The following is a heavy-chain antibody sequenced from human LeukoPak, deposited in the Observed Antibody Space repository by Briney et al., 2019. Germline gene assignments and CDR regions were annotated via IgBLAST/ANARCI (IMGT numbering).Heavy chain of an antibody. CDR3: ARSDSLLWDAFDI. D-gene: IGHD3-22*01. Sequence: SSETLSLTCTVSGGSISSYYWSWIRQPPGKGLEWIGYIYTSGSTNYNPSLKSRVTISVDTSMNQFSLKLSSVTAADTAVYYCARSDSLLWDAFDIWGQGTMVTVSS. CDR1: GGSISSYY. V-gene: IGHV4-4*09. J-gene: IGHJ3*02. CDR2: IYTSGST.